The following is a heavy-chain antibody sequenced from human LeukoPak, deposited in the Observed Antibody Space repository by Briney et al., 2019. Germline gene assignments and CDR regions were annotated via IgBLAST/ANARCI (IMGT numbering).Heavy chain of an antibody. CDR2: IYTRGST. D-gene: IGHD6-19*01. V-gene: IGHV4-4*09. CDR1: GGSISSYY. CDR3: ARGQSYSSGWYSGWFDP. Sequence: PSETLSLTCTVSGGSISSYYWSWIRQPPGKGLEWIGYIYTRGSTHYTPSLKSRVTISVDTSKNQFSLKLSSVTAADTAVYSCARGQSYSSGWYSGWFDPWGQGTLVTVSS. J-gene: IGHJ5*02.